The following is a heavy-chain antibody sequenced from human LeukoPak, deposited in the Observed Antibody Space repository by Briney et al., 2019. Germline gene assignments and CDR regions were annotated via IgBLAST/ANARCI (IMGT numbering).Heavy chain of an antibody. J-gene: IGHJ3*02. D-gene: IGHD2-21*01. CDR2: MHNSGST. Sequence: SETLSLTCTVSGGPTSDYYWSWIRQPPGKGLEWIAYMHNSGSTSSNPSLRSRVTLSLDTSNNRFSLNLISVTTADTAVYYCVREEDGVIDDAFDIWGQGIMVTVSS. CDR3: VREEDGVIDDAFDI. V-gene: IGHV4-59*01. CDR1: GGPTSDYY.